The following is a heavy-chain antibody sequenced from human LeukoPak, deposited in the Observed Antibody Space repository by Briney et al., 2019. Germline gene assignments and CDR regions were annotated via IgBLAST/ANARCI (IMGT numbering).Heavy chain of an antibody. CDR2: IYYSGST. CDR1: GGSISSYY. CDR3: ARADGVVVITSGAFDI. J-gene: IGHJ3*02. V-gene: IGHV4-59*01. D-gene: IGHD3-22*01. Sequence: SETLSLTCTVSGGSISSYYWSWIRQPPGKGLEWIGYIYYSGSTNYNPSLESRVTISVDTSKNQFSLKLSSVTAADTAVYYCARADGVVVITSGAFDIWGQGTMVTVSS.